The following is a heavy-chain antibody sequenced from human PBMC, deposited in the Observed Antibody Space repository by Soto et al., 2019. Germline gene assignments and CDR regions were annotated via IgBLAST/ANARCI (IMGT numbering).Heavy chain of an antibody. CDR3: ARNSWNAPPAFDF. J-gene: IGHJ4*02. Sequence: SQTLSLTCVISRNNVSTNSAGWNWIRQSPSRGLEWLGRTYYRSKWNNDYADSVKGRITVNPDTSKNQFSLQLNSVTPEDTGMYYCARNSWNAPPAFDFWGQGIQVTVSS. CDR1: RNNVSTNSAG. CDR2: TYYRSKWNN. D-gene: IGHD1-1*01. V-gene: IGHV6-1*01.